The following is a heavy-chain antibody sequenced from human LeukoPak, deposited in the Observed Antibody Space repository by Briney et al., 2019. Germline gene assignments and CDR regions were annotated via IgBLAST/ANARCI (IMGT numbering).Heavy chain of an antibody. Sequence: TGGSLRLSCAASGFTFSSYGMHWVRQAPGKGLEWVAFIRYDGSNKYYADSVKGRFTISRDNSKNTLCLQMNSLRAEDTAVYYCAKNVVRGVIKIILDYWGQGTLVTVSS. CDR2: IRYDGSNK. J-gene: IGHJ4*02. CDR3: AKNVVRGVIKIILDY. CDR1: GFTFSSYG. D-gene: IGHD3-10*01. V-gene: IGHV3-30*02.